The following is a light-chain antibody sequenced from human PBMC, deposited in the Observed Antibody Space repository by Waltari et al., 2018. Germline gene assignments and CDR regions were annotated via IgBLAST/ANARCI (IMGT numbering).Light chain of an antibody. V-gene: IGLV4-69*01. Sequence: QLVLTQSPSASASLGASITPTCTLSSGHSSNVIAWLQQQPEKGPRYLVKVYSDGSHSRGNEIPDRFSGSSSGAERYLTISSLQSEDEADYYCQTGGHGTWVFGGGTRLTVL. CDR2: VYSDGSH. CDR3: QTGGHGTWV. CDR1: SGHSSNV. J-gene: IGLJ3*02.